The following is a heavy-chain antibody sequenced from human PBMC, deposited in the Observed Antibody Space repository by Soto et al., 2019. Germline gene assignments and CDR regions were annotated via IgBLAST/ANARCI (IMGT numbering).Heavy chain of an antibody. CDR2: IKDDGGET. CDR1: GFSFSTYW. CDR3: AKGGHIDF. J-gene: IGHJ4*02. V-gene: IGHV3-7*03. D-gene: IGHD3-16*01. Sequence: EVQLVESGGGLVQPGGSLRLSCAASGFSFSTYWMSWVRQAPGKGLEWVANIKDDGGETYYVDSVKGRFTIARDNAKTAPFLQMNSLRAEDTAVYYCAKGGHIDFCGQGTLVTVSS.